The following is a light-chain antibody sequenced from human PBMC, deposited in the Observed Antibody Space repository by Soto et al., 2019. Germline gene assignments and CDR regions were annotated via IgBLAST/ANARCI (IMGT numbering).Light chain of an antibody. CDR3: MQALQTPYT. Sequence: DIVMTQSPLSLPVTPGEPASISCRSSQSLLHSSGYKYLAWYLQKPGQSPQLLIYLGSNRASGVPDRFSGSGSGTDFTLKISRVEAEDVGVYYCMQALQTPYTFGQGTKLEIK. V-gene: IGKV2-28*01. CDR1: QSLLHSSGYKY. J-gene: IGKJ2*01. CDR2: LGS.